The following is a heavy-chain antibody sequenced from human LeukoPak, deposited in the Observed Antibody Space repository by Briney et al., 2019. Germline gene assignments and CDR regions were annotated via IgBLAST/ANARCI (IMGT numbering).Heavy chain of an antibody. Sequence: PGGSLRLSCAASGFTFSSYGMHWVRQAPGKGLEWVAFIRNDGSNKYYVDSVKGRFTISRDNSKNTLYLQMSSLRAEDTAVYYCAKALDRGYSSDYMDVWGKGTTVTVSS. V-gene: IGHV3-30*02. D-gene: IGHD5-18*01. J-gene: IGHJ6*03. CDR1: GFTFSSYG. CDR3: AKALDRGYSSDYMDV. CDR2: IRNDGSNK.